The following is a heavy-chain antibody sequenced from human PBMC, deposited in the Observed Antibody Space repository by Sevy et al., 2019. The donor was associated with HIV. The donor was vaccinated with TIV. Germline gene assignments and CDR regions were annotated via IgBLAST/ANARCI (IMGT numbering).Heavy chain of an antibody. CDR3: AKVIARGTLEYGMDV. CDR1: GFMFDDYA. V-gene: IGHV3-9*01. J-gene: IGHJ6*02. Sequence: GGSLRLSCEASGFMFDDYAMHWVRQAPGKGLEWVALISWDSGIIAYADSVKGRFTISRDNTKNFLYLQMNSLRPEDTALYYCAKVIARGTLEYGMDVWGQGTTVTVSS. CDR2: ISWDSGII. D-gene: IGHD3-16*01.